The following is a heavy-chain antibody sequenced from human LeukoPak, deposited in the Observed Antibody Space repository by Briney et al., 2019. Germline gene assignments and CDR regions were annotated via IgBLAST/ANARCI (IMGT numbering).Heavy chain of an antibody. Sequence: PSETLSLTCTLSGYSISSGYFWGWIRQPPGKGLEWIGEINHSGSTNYNPSLKSRVTISVDTSKNQFSLKLSSVTAADTAVYYCARHDGGSYYYFDYWGQGTLVTVSS. CDR2: INHSGST. CDR1: GYSISSGYF. CDR3: ARHDGGSYYYFDY. V-gene: IGHV4-38-2*02. D-gene: IGHD1-26*01. J-gene: IGHJ4*02.